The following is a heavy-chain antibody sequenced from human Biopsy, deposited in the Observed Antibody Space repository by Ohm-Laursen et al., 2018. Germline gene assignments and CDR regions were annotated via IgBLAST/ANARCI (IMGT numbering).Heavy chain of an antibody. D-gene: IGHD6-6*01. CDR2: ISETSSHI. J-gene: IGHJ6*02. V-gene: IGHV3-21*01. CDR1: GLSFSSYG. CDR3: ARDSSRRAREGGMDV. Sequence: SLRLSCSASGLSFSSYGMLWVRQAPGKGLEWISYISETSSHIYAADPVRGRFTVARDIAKNSLYLQLNSLRVEDTAVHYFARDSSRRAREGGMDVWGQGATVTVSS.